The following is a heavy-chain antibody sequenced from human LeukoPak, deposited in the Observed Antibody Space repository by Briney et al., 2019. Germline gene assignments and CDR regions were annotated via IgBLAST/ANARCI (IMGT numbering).Heavy chain of an antibody. D-gene: IGHD6-25*01. V-gene: IGHV1-18*01. Sequence: ASVKVSCKASGYTFSNSGISWVRQAPGQGLEWMGWISAYSGNTNYAQKLQGRVSMTTDASTSTAYMELRSLRSDDTAVYYCARGHKSAADDWGQGTLVTASS. J-gene: IGHJ4*02. CDR3: ARGHKSAADD. CDR1: GYTFSNSG. CDR2: ISAYSGNT.